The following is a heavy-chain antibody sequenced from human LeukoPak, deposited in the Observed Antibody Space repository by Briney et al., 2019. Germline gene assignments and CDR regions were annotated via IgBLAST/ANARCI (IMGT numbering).Heavy chain of an antibody. Sequence: GGSLRLSCAASGYTFGSYWMYWVRQAPGKGLEWVANIKQDGGEKYYVDSVKGRFTISRDNAKNSLYLQMNSLRVEDTAVYYCARDGRPLDYWGQGTLVTVSS. J-gene: IGHJ4*02. V-gene: IGHV3-7*03. CDR2: IKQDGGEK. CDR3: ARDGRPLDY. CDR1: GYTFGSYW.